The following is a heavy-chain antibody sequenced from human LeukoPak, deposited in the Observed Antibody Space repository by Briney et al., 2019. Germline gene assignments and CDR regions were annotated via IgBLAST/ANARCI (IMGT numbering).Heavy chain of an antibody. CDR1: GGSISSYY. J-gene: IGHJ6*03. D-gene: IGHD5-18*01. V-gene: IGHV4-59*01. CDR2: IYYSGST. CDR3: ARDYVGYSYDLYYMDV. Sequence: PSETLSLTCTVSGGSISSYYWSWIRQPPGKGLEWIGYIYYSGSTNYNPSLKSRVTISVDTSKNQFSLKLSSVTAADTAVYYCARDYVGYSYDLYYMDVWGKGTTVTVSS.